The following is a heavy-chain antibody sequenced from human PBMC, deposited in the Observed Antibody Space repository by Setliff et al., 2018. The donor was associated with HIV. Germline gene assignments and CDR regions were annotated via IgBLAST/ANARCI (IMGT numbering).Heavy chain of an antibody. CDR1: GGSISNSSYY. V-gene: IGHV4-39*02. CDR2: IYHSRST. CDR3: VRDDYGYNGKGFDY. J-gene: IGHJ4*02. D-gene: IGHD4-17*01. Sequence: SETLSLTCTVSGGSISNSSYYWGWIRQPPGKGLEWIGNIYHSRSTYYNPSLKSRVTISIDTSNNQISLRLSSVTAADTAMYYCVRDDYGYNGKGFDYWGPGTLVTVSS.